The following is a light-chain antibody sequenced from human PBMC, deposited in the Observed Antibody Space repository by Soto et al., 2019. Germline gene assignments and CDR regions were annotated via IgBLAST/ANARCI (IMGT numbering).Light chain of an antibody. CDR2: GAC. Sequence: EIVLTQSPGTLSLSPGERATLSCRASQSVSSSYLAWYQQKPGQAPRLLIYGACSRATGIPDRFSGSGSGTDFTLTISRLEPEDYAVYYCQQYGSSPRNFGQGTKLEIK. J-gene: IGKJ2*01. V-gene: IGKV3-20*01. CDR1: QSVSSSY. CDR3: QQYGSSPRN.